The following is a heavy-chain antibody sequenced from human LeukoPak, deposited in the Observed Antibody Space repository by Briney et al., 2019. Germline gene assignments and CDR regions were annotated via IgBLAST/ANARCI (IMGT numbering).Heavy chain of an antibody. Sequence: PSETLSLTCTVSSGSISNFYWTWIRQPPGKGLEWIGHIYYSGITNYNPSLKSRVSISVDTSKNQFSLKLSSVTAADTAVYYCARGDLWNDNWGQGTLVTVSS. D-gene: IGHD2-21*01. CDR1: SGSISNFY. J-gene: IGHJ4*02. CDR2: IYYSGIT. CDR3: ARGDLWNDN. V-gene: IGHV4-59*01.